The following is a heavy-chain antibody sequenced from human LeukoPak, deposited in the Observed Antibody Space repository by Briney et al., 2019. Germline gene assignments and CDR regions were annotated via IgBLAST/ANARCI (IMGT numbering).Heavy chain of an antibody. V-gene: IGHV1-2*02. CDR3: AAVIVVVPAALGGGAFDI. CDR1: GYTFTGYY. Sequence: GASVKVSCKASGYTFTGYYMHWVRQAPGQGLEWMGWINPNSGGTNYAQKFQGRVTMTRDTSISTAYMELSRLRSDDTAVYYCAAVIVVVPAALGGGAFDIWRQGTMVTVSS. J-gene: IGHJ3*02. CDR2: INPNSGGT. D-gene: IGHD2-2*01.